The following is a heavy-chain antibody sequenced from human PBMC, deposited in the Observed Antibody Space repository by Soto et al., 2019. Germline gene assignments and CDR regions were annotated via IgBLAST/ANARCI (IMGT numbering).Heavy chain of an antibody. Sequence: PSETLSLTCTVSGGSISSGDYYWSWIRQPPGKGLEWIGYIYYSGSTYYNPSLKSRVTISVDTSKNQFSLKLGSVTAADTAVYYCARAFQVDYSGNWFDPWGQGTLVNVSS. CDR2: IYYSGST. CDR3: ARAFQVDYSGNWFDP. D-gene: IGHD4-4*01. V-gene: IGHV4-30-4*01. CDR1: GGSISSGDYY. J-gene: IGHJ5*02.